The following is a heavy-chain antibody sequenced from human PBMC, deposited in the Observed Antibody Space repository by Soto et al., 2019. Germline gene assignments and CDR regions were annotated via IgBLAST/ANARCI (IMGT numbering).Heavy chain of an antibody. Sequence: EVQLLESGGGLVQPGGSLRLSCAASGFTFSSFVMNWVRQAPGKGLDWVSTISPGADVSHYTDSVKGRFTISRDNSRRTLHLQMDSLRVEDAAVYFCVRRAITATTKWGAFDVWGQGTAVTVSS. J-gene: IGHJ3*01. CDR1: GFTFSSFV. D-gene: IGHD1-20*01. V-gene: IGHV3-23*01. CDR3: VRRAITATTKWGAFDV. CDR2: ISPGADVS.